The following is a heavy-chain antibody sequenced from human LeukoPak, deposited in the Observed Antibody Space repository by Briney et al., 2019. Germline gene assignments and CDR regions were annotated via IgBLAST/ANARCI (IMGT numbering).Heavy chain of an antibody. D-gene: IGHD1-26*01. CDR3: ARRATSDI. Sequence: GGSLRLSCAASGFSFSIYSMSWVRQAPGKGLEWVANIKQDGSEKYYVDSVKGRFTISRDNAKNSLYLQMNSLRAEDTAVYYCARRATSDIWGQGTMVTVSS. V-gene: IGHV3-7*01. J-gene: IGHJ3*02. CDR1: GFSFSIYS. CDR2: IKQDGSEK.